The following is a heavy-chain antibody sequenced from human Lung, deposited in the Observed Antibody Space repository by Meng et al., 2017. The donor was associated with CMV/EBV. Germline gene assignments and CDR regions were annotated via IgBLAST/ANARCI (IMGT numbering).Heavy chain of an antibody. V-gene: IGHV3-9*01. CDR2: ISWNGGTI. J-gene: IGHJ4*02. D-gene: IGHD3-9*01. CDR3: VKGTGYDILTGYVDY. Sequence: SCAASGFTFDDYALHWVRQPPGKGLEWVSGISWNGGTIDYVDSVRGRFTISRDNARNSVYLLMDSLRLEDTAKYFCVKGTGYDILTGYVDYWGRGVLVTVSS. CDR1: GFTFDDYA.